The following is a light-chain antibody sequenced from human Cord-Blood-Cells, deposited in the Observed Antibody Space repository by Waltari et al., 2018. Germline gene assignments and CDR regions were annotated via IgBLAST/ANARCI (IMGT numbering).Light chain of an antibody. J-gene: IGKJ2*01. CDR2: AAS. CDR1: QRISSN. CDR3: QQSYSTPYT. V-gene: IGKV1-39*01. Sequence: DIQLTQSSSPLSASVGQRVTITCQACQRISSNLNWYQQKPGKAPKLLIDAASRLHSGPPSSSSGSGSGTDITLTISSLQPEYFATYYWQQSYSTPYTFGQGTKLEIK.